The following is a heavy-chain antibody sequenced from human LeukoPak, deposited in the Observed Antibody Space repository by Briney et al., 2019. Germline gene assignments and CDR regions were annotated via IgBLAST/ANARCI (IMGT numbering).Heavy chain of an antibody. Sequence: SETLSLTCSVSGGSISSYYWSWIRKPAGKGLEWIGRIYTSGSTNYNPSLKSRVTMSVDTTNNQFSLKLSSVTAADPAVYYCARNGLRYFDWFDYWGQGTLVTVSS. V-gene: IGHV4-4*07. J-gene: IGHJ4*02. CDR3: ARNGLRYFDWFDY. CDR1: GGSISSYY. CDR2: IYTSGST. D-gene: IGHD3-9*01.